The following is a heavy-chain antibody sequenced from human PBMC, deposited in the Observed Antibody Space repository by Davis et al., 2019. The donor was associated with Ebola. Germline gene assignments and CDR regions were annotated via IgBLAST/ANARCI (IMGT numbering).Heavy chain of an antibody. V-gene: IGHV4-38-2*02. CDR2: IYYSGST. CDR1: AYSISSDYY. Sequence: MPSETLSLTCTVSAYSISSDYYWGWIRQPPGKGLEWIGYIYYSGSTNYNPSLKSRVTISVDTSKNQFSLKLSSVTAADTAMYYCARRGTSSWYAGWFDPWGQGTLVTVSS. D-gene: IGHD6-13*01. J-gene: IGHJ5*02. CDR3: ARRGTSSWYAGWFDP.